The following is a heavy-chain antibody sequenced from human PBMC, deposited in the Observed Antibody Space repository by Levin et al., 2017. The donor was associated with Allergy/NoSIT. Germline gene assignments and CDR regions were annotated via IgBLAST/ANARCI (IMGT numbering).Heavy chain of an antibody. CDR2: VIWNGESM. Sequence: PGGSLRLSCATSGFTFNDYAMHWVRQAPGKGLEWVSGVIWNGESMGYADSVKGRFTISRDNAKNSLYLQMNSLRAEDTAVYYCTRGRRLVDLWGQGTLVIVSS. CDR1: GFTFNDYA. D-gene: IGHD4-11*01. J-gene: IGHJ5*02. V-gene: IGHV3-9*01. CDR3: TRGRRLVDL.